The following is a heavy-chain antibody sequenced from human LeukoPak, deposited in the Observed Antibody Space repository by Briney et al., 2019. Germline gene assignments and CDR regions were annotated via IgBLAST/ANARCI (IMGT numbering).Heavy chain of an antibody. CDR3: ARDLRKYYYDSSGYYMYDAFDI. CDR2: ISSSGSTI. J-gene: IGHJ3*02. D-gene: IGHD3-22*01. Sequence: GGSLRLSCAASGFTFSNAWMSWVRQAPGKGLEWVSYISSSGSTIYYADSVKGRFTISRDNAKNSLYLQMNSLRAEDTAVYYCARDLRKYYYDSSGYYMYDAFDIWGQGTMVTVSS. CDR1: GFTFSNAW. V-gene: IGHV3-11*04.